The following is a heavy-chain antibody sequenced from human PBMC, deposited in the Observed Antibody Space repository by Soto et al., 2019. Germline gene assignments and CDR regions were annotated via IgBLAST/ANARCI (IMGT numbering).Heavy chain of an antibody. CDR1: GGSIRRSDYY. D-gene: IGHD7-27*01. J-gene: IGHJ4*02. CDR3: ARLESVTRSLGYFDY. V-gene: IGHV4-31*03. Sequence: SETLSLTCTVSGGSIRRSDYYWSWVRQLPGRGLEWIAYVYYSGSTFYNPSLMSRLAISVDTSRNQFSLSLTSVTAADTAVYYCARLESVTRSLGYFDYWGQGIRVTVSS. CDR2: VYYSGST.